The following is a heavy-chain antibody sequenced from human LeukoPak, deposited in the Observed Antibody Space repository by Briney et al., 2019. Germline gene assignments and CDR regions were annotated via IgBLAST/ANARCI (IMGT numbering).Heavy chain of an antibody. D-gene: IGHD4/OR15-4a*01. CDR2: MFYGETT. V-gene: IGHV4-39*01. CDR1: GDSIRSSGYY. J-gene: IGHJ4*02. CDR3: ARLERSRMDGAQY. Sequence: RPSETLSLTCIVSGDSIRSSGYYWGWIRQPPGKGLEWIGSMFYGETTSYSPSLQSQVTISLDTSKNQFSLRLNSVTAADTAVYYCARLERSRMDGAQYWGQGTLVTVSS.